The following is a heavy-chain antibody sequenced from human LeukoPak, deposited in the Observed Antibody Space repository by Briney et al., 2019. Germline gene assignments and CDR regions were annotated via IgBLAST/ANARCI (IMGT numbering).Heavy chain of an antibody. CDR1: GFTVSSNY. Sequence: GGSLRLSCAASGFTVSSNYMSWVRQTPGKGLEWVSVIYSGGSTYYADSVKGRFTISRDNSKNTLYLQMNRLRAEDTAVYYCARGLYYFDTSGYLYYWGQGTLVTVSS. D-gene: IGHD3-22*01. CDR2: IYSGGST. J-gene: IGHJ4*02. V-gene: IGHV3-53*01. CDR3: ARGLYYFDTSGYLYY.